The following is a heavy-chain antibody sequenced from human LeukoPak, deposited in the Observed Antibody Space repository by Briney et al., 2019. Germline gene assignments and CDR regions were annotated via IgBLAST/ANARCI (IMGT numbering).Heavy chain of an antibody. V-gene: IGHV4-59*01. Sequence: SETLSLTCTVSGGSISNYYWSWIRQPPGKGLEWIGYIYYSGSTNYNPSLKSRVTISVDTSKNQFSLKLSSVTAADTAVYYCARGDGSGSYYYYYMDVWGKGTTVTVSS. CDR2: IYYSGST. D-gene: IGHD3-10*01. CDR3: ARGDGSGSYYYYYMDV. J-gene: IGHJ6*03. CDR1: GGSISNYY.